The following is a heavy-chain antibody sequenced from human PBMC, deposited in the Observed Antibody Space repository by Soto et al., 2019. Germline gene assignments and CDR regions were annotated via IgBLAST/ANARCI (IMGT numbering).Heavy chain of an antibody. CDR2: IYHSGRT. J-gene: IGHJ4*02. V-gene: IGHV4-31*03. CDR1: GDSLTNWTYY. Sequence: SETLSLTCTVSGDSLTNWTYYWTWIRQHPGKGLEWIGYIYHSGRTNYNPSLKSRISMSVDTSENQFSLKLSSVTAADTAVYFCAREDRPGISYFDLWGQGTLVTVSS. CDR3: AREDRPGISYFDL. D-gene: IGHD2-2*01.